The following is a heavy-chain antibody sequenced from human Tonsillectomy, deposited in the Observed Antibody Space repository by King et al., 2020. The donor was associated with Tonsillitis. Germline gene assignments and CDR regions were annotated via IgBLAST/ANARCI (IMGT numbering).Heavy chain of an antibody. J-gene: IGHJ6*02. D-gene: IGHD2-15*01. Sequence: QLVQSGAEVKKPGASVKVSCQIAGYRFSDYGISWVRQAPGQGLEWMGWISPYSQHKNYAESVQDRLIMTTDRSTDTAYMELRWLRPDETAVYYCARDVVVVAGIAYYYNGMDVGGQGTTVTVSS. CDR2: ISPYSQHK. CDR1: GYRFSDYG. V-gene: IGHV1-18*04. CDR3: ARDVVVVAGIAYYYNGMDV.